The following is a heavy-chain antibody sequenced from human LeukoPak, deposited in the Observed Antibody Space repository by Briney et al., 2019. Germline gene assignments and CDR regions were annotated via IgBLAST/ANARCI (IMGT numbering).Heavy chain of an antibody. CDR1: GGSFSGYY. Sequence: PSETLSLTCAVYGGSFSGYYWSWIRQPPGKGLEWIGEINHSGSTNYNTSLKSRVTTSVDTSKNQFSLKLSSVTAADTAVYYCAGCKCAMVRGGRAWYFDLWGRGTLVTVSS. V-gene: IGHV4-34*01. J-gene: IGHJ2*01. CDR3: AGCKCAMVRGGRAWYFDL. D-gene: IGHD3-10*01. CDR2: INHSGST.